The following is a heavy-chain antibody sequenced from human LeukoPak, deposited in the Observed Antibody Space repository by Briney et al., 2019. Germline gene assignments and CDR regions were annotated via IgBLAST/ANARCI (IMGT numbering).Heavy chain of an antibody. CDR1: GGSFSGYY. Sequence: SETLSLTCAVYGGSFSGYYWAWIRQPPGKGLESIGSIYYSRSTYYSPSLKSRVTISVDTSKNQFSLKLTSVTAADTAVYYCARRKGFGEGYFDSWGQGTLVTVSS. D-gene: IGHD3-10*01. J-gene: IGHJ4*02. CDR2: IYYSRST. CDR3: ARRKGFGEGYFDS. V-gene: IGHV4-39*01.